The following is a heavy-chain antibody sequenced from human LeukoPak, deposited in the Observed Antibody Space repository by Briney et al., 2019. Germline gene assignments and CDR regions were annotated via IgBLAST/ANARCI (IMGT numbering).Heavy chain of an antibody. V-gene: IGHV3-66*02. CDR3: AGGGEAARSLAY. CDR2: IYNGGTT. J-gene: IGHJ4*02. CDR1: GFTFDNYA. D-gene: IGHD6-6*01. Sequence: GGSLRLSCAASGFTFDNYAMNWVRQAPGKGLEWVSVIYNGGTTYYADSVKGRFTISRDNSKSTLFVYLQMNSLRTDDTALYYCAGGGEAARSLAYWGQGALVTVSS.